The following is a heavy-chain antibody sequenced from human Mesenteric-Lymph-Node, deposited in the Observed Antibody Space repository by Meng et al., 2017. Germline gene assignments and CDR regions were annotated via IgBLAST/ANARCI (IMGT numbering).Heavy chain of an antibody. J-gene: IGHJ4*02. D-gene: IGHD6-19*01. Sequence: QLPQLGVGIFTHAGALALTLAVYGGSFRGYCWSWIRQPPGKGLEWIGEINHSGSTNYNPSLKSRVTISVDTSKNQFSLKLSSVTAADTAVYYCARGKNKQWLVPEGLLAYWGQGTLVTVSS. CDR3: ARGKNKQWLVPEGLLAY. CDR2: INHSGST. CDR1: GGSFRGYC. V-gene: IGHV4-34*01.